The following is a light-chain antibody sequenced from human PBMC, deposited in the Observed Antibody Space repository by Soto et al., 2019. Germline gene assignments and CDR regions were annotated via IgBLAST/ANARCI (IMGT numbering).Light chain of an antibody. J-gene: IGLJ2*01. Sequence: QSALTQPRSVSGSPGQSVTISCTGTSSDVGGYNYVSWYQQHPGKAPQLMMYDVTNRPSGVPDRLSGSKSGNTASLTISGLQAEDEADYYCSSYAGSYSWVFGGGTKLTVL. V-gene: IGLV2-11*01. CDR3: SSYAGSYSWV. CDR1: SSDVGGYNY. CDR2: DVT.